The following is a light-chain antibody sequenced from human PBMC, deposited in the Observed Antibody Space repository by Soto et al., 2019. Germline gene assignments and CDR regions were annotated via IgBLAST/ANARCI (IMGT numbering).Light chain of an antibody. J-gene: IGLJ3*02. V-gene: IGLV1-44*01. CDR1: HSNIGSNT. CDR2: GNT. Sequence: QSVLTQPPSASGTPGQSVTISCSGRHSNIGSNTVNWYLQLPGSAPRLLIFGNTRRPSGVPARFSGSKSVTSASLAISGLRSADEADYYCGARLKSLSRTWVFGGGTKLTVL. CDR3: GARLKSLSRTWV.